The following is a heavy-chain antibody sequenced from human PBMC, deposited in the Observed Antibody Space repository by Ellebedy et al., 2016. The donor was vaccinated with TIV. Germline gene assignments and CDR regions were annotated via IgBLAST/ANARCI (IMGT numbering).Heavy chain of an antibody. V-gene: IGHV3-23*01. CDR2: ISASGGST. J-gene: IGHJ4*02. Sequence: GESLKISCAASGFTFSDYAMTWVRQAPGKGLEWVSTISASGGSTYYTDSVKGRFTISRDNSKNTVYLQMNSLGADHTALYYCAKGRRYSGYFDYWGQGTPVTVSS. D-gene: IGHD1-26*01. CDR3: AKGRRYSGYFDY. CDR1: GFTFSDYA.